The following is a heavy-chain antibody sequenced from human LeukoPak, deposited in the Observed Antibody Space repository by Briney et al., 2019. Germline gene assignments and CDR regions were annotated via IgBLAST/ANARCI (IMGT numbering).Heavy chain of an antibody. V-gene: IGHV3-30-3*01. D-gene: IGHD6-13*01. CDR1: GFTFSSYA. CDR3: ARGAADDAFDI. J-gene: IGHJ3*02. Sequence: GSLRLSCAASGFTFSSYAMHWVRQAPGKGLEWVAVISYDGSNKYYADSVKGRFTISRDNSKNTLYLQMNSLRAEDTAVYYCARGAADDAFDIWGQGTMVTVSS. CDR2: ISYDGSNK.